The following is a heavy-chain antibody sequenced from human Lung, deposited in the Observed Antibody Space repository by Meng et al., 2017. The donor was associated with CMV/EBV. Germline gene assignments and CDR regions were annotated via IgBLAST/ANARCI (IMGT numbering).Heavy chain of an antibody. CDR2: IYTSGST. V-gene: IGHV4-4*07. J-gene: IGHJ1*01. D-gene: IGHD5-24*01. Sequence: QGQLQRSGPGLVKPSVPLPSTCTVSGGSISSYYWSWIRQPAGKGLEWIGRIYTSGSTNYNPSLKSRVTMSVDTSKNQFSLKLSSVTAADTAVYYCARGSRDEAFQHWGQGTLVTVSS. CDR1: GGSISSYY. CDR3: ARGSRDEAFQH.